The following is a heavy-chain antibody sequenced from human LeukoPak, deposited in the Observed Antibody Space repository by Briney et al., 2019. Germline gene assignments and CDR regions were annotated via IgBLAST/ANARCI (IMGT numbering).Heavy chain of an antibody. CDR1: GGSFSGYY. J-gene: IGHJ4*02. CDR3: ASEGGYYDFWSGYYGPVDY. V-gene: IGHV4-34*01. D-gene: IGHD3-3*01. CDR2: INHSGST. Sequence: SETLSLTCAVYGGSFSGYYWSWIRQPPGKGLEWIGEINHSGSTNYNPSLKSRVTISVDTSKNQFPLKLSSVTAADTAVYYCASEGGYYDFWSGYYGPVDYWGQGTLVTVSS.